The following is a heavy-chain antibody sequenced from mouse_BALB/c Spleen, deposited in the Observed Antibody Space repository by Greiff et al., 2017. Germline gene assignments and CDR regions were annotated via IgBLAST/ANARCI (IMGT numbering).Heavy chain of an antibody. J-gene: IGHJ2*01. D-gene: IGHD1-1*01. CDR1: GFNIKDTY. CDR2: IDPANGNT. V-gene: IGHV14-3*02. Sequence: VQLQQSGAELVKPGASVKLSCTASGFNIKDTYMHWVKQRPEQGLEWIGRIDPANGNTKYDPKFQGKATITADTSSNTAYLQLSSLTSEDTAVYYCARWYYGSSYEDYWGQGTTLTVSS. CDR3: ARWYYGSSYEDY.